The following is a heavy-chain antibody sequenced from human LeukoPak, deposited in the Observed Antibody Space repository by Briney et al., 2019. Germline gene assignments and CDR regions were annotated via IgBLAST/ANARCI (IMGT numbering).Heavy chain of an antibody. CDR2: IYCSGTT. Sequence: SETLSLTCTVSGGSISGSYWSWIRQPPGKGLEWIGYIYCSGTTNYNPSLKSRVTISVDTSKNQFSLKLSSVTAADTAVYYCARLPTDSSSDHYWGQGTLVTVSS. CDR1: GGSISGSY. D-gene: IGHD6-6*01. J-gene: IGHJ4*02. CDR3: ARLPTDSSSDHY. V-gene: IGHV4-59*08.